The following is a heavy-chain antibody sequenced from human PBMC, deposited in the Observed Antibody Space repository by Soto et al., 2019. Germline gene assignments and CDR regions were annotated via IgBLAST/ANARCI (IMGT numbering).Heavy chain of an antibody. CDR2: ISWNSGSI. J-gene: IGHJ4*02. D-gene: IGHD6-19*01. CDR3: AKDTKTLSSGWFDY. Sequence: GGSLRLSCAASGFTFDDYAMHWVRQAPGKGLEWVSGISWNSGSIGYADSVKGRFTISRDNAKNSLYLQMNSLRAEDTALYYCAKDTKTLSSGWFDYWGQGTLVTVSS. CDR1: GFTFDDYA. V-gene: IGHV3-9*01.